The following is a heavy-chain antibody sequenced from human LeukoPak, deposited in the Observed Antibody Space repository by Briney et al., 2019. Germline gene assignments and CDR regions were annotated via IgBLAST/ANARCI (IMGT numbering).Heavy chain of an antibody. CDR3: AKGPMVRGVIEANWFDP. CDR2: ISGSGGST. Sequence: GGSLRLSCAPSGFTFSSYAMTWVRQAPGEGLEWVSTISGSGGSTYYAGSVKCRFTISRDNSKNTLYLQMNSLRAEDTARYYCAKGPMVRGVIEANWFDPWGQGTLVTVSS. D-gene: IGHD3-10*01. J-gene: IGHJ5*02. CDR1: GFTFSSYA. V-gene: IGHV3-23*01.